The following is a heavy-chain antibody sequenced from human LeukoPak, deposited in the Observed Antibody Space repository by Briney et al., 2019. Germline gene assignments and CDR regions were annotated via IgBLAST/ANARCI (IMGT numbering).Heavy chain of an antibody. CDR1: GGTFSSYT. CDR3: ARGIDSSGVDY. CDR2: IIPILGIA. V-gene: IGHV1-69*02. Sequence: SVKVSCKASGGTFSSYTISWVRQAPGQGLDWMGRIIPILGIANYAQKFQGRVTITADKSTSTAYMELSSLRSEDTAVYYCARGIDSSGVDYWGQGTLVTVSS. D-gene: IGHD6-19*01. J-gene: IGHJ4*02.